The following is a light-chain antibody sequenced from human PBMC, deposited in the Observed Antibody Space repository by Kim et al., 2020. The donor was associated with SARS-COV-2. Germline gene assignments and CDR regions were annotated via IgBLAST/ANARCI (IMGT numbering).Light chain of an antibody. CDR2: WAS. Sequence: ATINCKSSQSVLYSPNNKNYLAWYQQKPGQPPKLLIYWASTRESGVPDRFSGSGSGTDFTLTISSLQAEDVAVYYCQQYYSTPITFGQGTRLEIK. J-gene: IGKJ5*01. V-gene: IGKV4-1*01. CDR1: QSVLYSPNNKNY. CDR3: QQYYSTPIT.